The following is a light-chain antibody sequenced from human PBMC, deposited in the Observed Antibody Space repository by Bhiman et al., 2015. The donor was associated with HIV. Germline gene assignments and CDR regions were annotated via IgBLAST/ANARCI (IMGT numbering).Light chain of an antibody. CDR1: SSDVGGYNY. CDR2: EVT. Sequence: QSALTQPASVSGSPGQSITISCTGTSSDVGGYNYVSWYQQHPGKAPKLMIYEVTKRPSGIPDRISGSRSGNIASLTITGAQAEDEADYYCKSRDKTGIHVLFGGGTKLTVL. V-gene: IGLV2-14*01. J-gene: IGLJ2*01. CDR3: KSRDKTGIHVL.